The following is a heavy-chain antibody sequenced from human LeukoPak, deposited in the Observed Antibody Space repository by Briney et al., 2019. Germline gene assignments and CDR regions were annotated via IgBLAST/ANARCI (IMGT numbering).Heavy chain of an antibody. CDR2: IGRSSSTI. V-gene: IGHV3-48*01. CDR1: GFTFTNHG. Sequence: PGGSLRLSCAASGFTFTNHGMNWVRQAPGKGLEWVSYIGRSSSTIYYADSVRGRFTISRDNAKSSLYLQMNTLRAEDTAVYYCARRGVGFCSAGIWRGLIDYWGQGKLVTVSS. J-gene: IGHJ4*02. D-gene: IGHD2-15*01. CDR3: ARRGVGFCSAGIWRGLIDY.